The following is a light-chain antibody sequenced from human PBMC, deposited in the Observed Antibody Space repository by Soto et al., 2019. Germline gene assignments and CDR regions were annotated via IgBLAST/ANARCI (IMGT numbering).Light chain of an antibody. J-gene: IGLJ1*01. V-gene: IGLV2-23*01. CDR3: CSYAGSSIFYV. CDR1: SSDVGSYNL. Sequence: QSALTQPASVSGSPGQSITISCTGTSSDVGSYNLGSWYQQHPGKAPKLMIYEGSKRPSGVSNRFSGSKSGNTASLTISGLQAEDEADYYCCSYAGSSIFYVFGTGTKLTVL. CDR2: EGS.